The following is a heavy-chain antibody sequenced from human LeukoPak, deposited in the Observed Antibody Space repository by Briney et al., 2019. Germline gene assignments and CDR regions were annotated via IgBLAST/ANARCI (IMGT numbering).Heavy chain of an antibody. V-gene: IGHV1-46*01. CDR1: GYIFSSYY. J-gene: IGHJ3*02. D-gene: IGHD2-15*01. CDR3: ARGYCSGGNCYSGPFGI. CDR2: INPRGGSS. Sequence: GASVKVSCKTSGYIFSSYYMHWVRQAPGQGLEWMGIINPRGGSSSYAQKFQDRATMARDTSTSTVYVELSSLRSEDTAIYYCARGYCSGGNCYSGPFGIWGQGTMVTVSS.